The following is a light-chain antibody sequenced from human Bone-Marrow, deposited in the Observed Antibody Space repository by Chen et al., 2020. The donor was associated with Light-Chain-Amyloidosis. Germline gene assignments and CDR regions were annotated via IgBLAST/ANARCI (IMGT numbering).Light chain of an antibody. J-gene: IGLJ1*01. CDR1: SSDVGGDNH. V-gene: IGLV2-14*01. Sequence: QSALPQPASVPGSPGQPIPISSPGTSSDVGGDNHVSWYQQHPDKAPKPMIYEVTNRPSWVPDRFSGSKSDNTASLTISGLQTEDEADYFCSSYTITNTLVFGSGTRVTVL. CDR2: EVT. CDR3: SSYTITNTLV.